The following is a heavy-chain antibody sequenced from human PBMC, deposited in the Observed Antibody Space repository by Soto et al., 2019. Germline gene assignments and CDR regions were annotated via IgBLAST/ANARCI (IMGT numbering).Heavy chain of an antibody. Sequence: PGGSLRLSCAASGFIFRSYWMSWVRQAPGKGLEWVANINQDGSKKYYVDSVRGRFIISRDNAEKSLYLQMNSLRAEDAALYYCARDGVAAGLYLDNWGQGTMVTVSS. D-gene: IGHD2-15*01. J-gene: IGHJ4*02. V-gene: IGHV3-7*01. CDR2: INQDGSKK. CDR3: ARDGVAAGLYLDN. CDR1: GFIFRSYW.